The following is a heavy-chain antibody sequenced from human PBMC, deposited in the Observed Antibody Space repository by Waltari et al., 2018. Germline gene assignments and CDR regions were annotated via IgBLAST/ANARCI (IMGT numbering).Heavy chain of an antibody. J-gene: IGHJ4*02. Sequence: QVQLQESGPGLVKPSETLSLTCSVSGYSISSGYYWGWIRQPPGKGLEWIGSIYHSGITFYNPSLKSRVTISVDTSKNQFSLKLSSVTAADTAGYYCARDTPAPRITGATSVDYWGQGTLVTVSS. CDR3: ARDTPAPRITGATSVDY. CDR1: GYSISSGYY. CDR2: IYHSGIT. D-gene: IGHD1-20*01. V-gene: IGHV4-38-2*02.